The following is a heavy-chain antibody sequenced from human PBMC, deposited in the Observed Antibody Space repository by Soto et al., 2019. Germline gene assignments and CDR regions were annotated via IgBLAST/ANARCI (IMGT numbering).Heavy chain of an antibody. CDR3: ARDPGIAVAGRAYNWFDP. CDR2: IIPIFGTA. V-gene: IGHV1-69*13. Sequence: GASVKVSCKASGGTFSSYAISWVRQAPGQGLEWMGGIIPIFGTANYAQKFQGRVTITADESTSTAYMELSSLRSEDTAVYYCARDPGIAVAGRAYNWFDPWGQGTLVTVSS. CDR1: GGTFSSYA. D-gene: IGHD6-19*01. J-gene: IGHJ5*02.